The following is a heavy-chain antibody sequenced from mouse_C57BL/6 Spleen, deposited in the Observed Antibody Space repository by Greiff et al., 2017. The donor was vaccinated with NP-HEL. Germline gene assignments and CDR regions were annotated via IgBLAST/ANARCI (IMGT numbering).Heavy chain of an antibody. CDR2: IDPSDSET. V-gene: IGHV1-52*01. D-gene: IGHD2-4*01. Sequence: QVQLQQPGAELVRPGSSVKLSCKASGYTFTSYWMHWVKQRPIQGLEWIGNIDPSDSETHYNQKFKDKATLTVDKSSSTAYMQLSSLTSEDSAVYYCARERLRRGGRFAYWGQGTLVTVSA. CDR3: ARERLRRGGRFAY. CDR1: GYTFTSYW. J-gene: IGHJ3*01.